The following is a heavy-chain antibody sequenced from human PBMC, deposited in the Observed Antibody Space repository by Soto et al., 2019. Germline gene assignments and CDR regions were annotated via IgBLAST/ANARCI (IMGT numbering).Heavy chain of an antibody. D-gene: IGHD1-26*01. CDR3: ATSSGDSYQGSHVFDL. Sequence: EVQLLESVGGLVQPGGSLRLSCAASGVTFSNYAMTCVRQAPGEGLEWVSVITNSGGDTLHADSVKGRFTIFSDNSKTTLFLQMNSLRAEDTAIYYCATSSGDSYQGSHVFDLWGQGNRVMVSS. CDR2: ITNSGGDT. V-gene: IGHV3-23*01. CDR1: GVTFSNYA. J-gene: IGHJ4*02.